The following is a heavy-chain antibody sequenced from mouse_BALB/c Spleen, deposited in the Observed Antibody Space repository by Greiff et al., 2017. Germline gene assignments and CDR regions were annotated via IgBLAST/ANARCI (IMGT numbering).Heavy chain of an antibody. V-gene: IGHV1-67*01. Sequence: VQLQQSGPELVRPGVSVKISCKGSGYTFSDYAMHWVKQSHAKSLEWIGVISTYYGNTNYNQKFKGKATMTVDKSSSTAYMELARLTSEDSAIYYCAREVTGTFDYWGQGTTLTVSS. CDR1: GYTFSDYA. CDR2: ISTYYGNT. D-gene: IGHD4-1*01. J-gene: IGHJ2*01. CDR3: AREVTGTFDY.